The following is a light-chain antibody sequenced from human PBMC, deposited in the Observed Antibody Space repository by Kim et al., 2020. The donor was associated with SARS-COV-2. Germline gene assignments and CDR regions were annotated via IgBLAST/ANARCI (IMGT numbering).Light chain of an antibody. J-gene: IGLJ3*02. V-gene: IGLV3-1*01. Sequence: SVSPGQTASIPCSGDKLGDKYACWYQQEPGQSPVLVIYQDSKRPSGIPERFSGSNSGNTATLTISGTQAMDEADYYCQAWDSSTGVFGGGTQLTVL. CDR3: QAWDSSTGV. CDR1: KLGDKY. CDR2: QDS.